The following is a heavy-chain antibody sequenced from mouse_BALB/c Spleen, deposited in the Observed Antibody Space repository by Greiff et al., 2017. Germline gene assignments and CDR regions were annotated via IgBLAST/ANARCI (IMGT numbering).Heavy chain of an antibody. J-gene: IGHJ3*01. D-gene: IGHD2-2*01. Sequence: EVKLQESGGGLVKPGGSLKLSCAASGFTFSSYAMSWVRQTPEKRLEWVASISSGGSTYYPDSVKGRFTISRDNARNILYLQMSSLRSEDTAMYYCARGDGYDFAYWGQGTLVTVSA. CDR3: ARGDGYDFAY. V-gene: IGHV5-6-5*01. CDR1: GFTFSSYA. CDR2: ISSGGST.